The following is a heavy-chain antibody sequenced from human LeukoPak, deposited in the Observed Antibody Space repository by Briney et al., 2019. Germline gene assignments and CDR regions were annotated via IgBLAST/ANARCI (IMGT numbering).Heavy chain of an antibody. CDR3: ARPLSTVVTQNAFDI. D-gene: IGHD4-23*01. CDR1: GYSISSSYY. V-gene: IGHV4-38-2*02. J-gene: IGHJ3*02. CDR2: IYYSGST. Sequence: SETLSLTCTVSGYSISSSYYWDWIRQPPGKGLEWIGSIYYSGSTYYNPSLKSRVTISVDTSKNQFSLKLSSVTAADTAVYYCARPLSTVVTQNAFDIWGQGTMVTVSS.